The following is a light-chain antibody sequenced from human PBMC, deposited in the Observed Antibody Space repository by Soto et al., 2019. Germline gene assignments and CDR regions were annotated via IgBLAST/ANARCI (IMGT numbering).Light chain of an antibody. Sequence: QPVLTQPASVSGSPGQSITISCTGTSSDVGGYNYVSWYQQHPGKAPKLMIYDVTHRPSGVSYRFSGSKSGNTASLTISGLQAEDEADYYCSSYSTSSTLVVFGGGTKLTVL. CDR2: DVT. J-gene: IGLJ2*01. CDR1: SSDVGGYNY. CDR3: SSYSTSSTLVV. V-gene: IGLV2-14*01.